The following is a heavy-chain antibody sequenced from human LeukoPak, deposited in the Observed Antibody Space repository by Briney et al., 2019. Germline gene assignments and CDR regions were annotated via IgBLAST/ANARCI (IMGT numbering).Heavy chain of an antibody. CDR3: ATYSSSWHAIDY. D-gene: IGHD6-13*01. V-gene: IGHV3-74*01. J-gene: IGHJ4*02. CDR2: INSDGSST. CDR1: GFTFSSYW. Sequence: GGSLRLSCSGPGFTFSSYWMHWVRPAPGKGLVWVSRINSDGSSTSYADSVKGRFTISRDNAKNTLYLQMNSLRGEDTAVYYCATYSSSWHAIDYWGQGTLVTVSS.